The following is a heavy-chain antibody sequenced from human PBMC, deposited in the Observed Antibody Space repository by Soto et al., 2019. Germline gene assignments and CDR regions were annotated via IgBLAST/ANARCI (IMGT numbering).Heavy chain of an antibody. CDR2: INPDGSTK. D-gene: IGHD1-20*01. CDR3: ARDRAYMAVDY. V-gene: IGHV3-7*01. CDR1: GFPFSGSW. Sequence: EVQLVESGGGLVQPGESLRLSCAASGFPFSGSWMRWVRQAPGKGLEWVAVINPDGSTKHYVDSVNGRFTISRDNSKNSLFLQMNSLRDEDTGVFFCARDRAYMAVDYWGHGIQVTVSS. J-gene: IGHJ4*01.